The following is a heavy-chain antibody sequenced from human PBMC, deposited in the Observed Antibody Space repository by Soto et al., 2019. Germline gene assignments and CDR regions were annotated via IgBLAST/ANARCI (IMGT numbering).Heavy chain of an antibody. V-gene: IGHV4-39*01. D-gene: IGHD4-4*01. Sequence: SYTLSLPCTASGCSISSSSSFLSFILQPPGKNLEWIGSVYYTGSTYYNSSLKSRVSISIDTSKNQFSLSLNSVTAADTAVYYCTRRVRSTGLLEYWGQGALVTVSS. CDR1: GCSISSSSSF. J-gene: IGHJ4*02. CDR2: VYYTGST. CDR3: TRRVRSTGLLEY.